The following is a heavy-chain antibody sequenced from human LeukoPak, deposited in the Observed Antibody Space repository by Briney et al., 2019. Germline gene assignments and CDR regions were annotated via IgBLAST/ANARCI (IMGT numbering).Heavy chain of an antibody. J-gene: IGHJ4*02. CDR1: GGYISRYY. CDR2: IYYSGST. D-gene: IGHD3-9*01. Sequence: SETLSLTRRVCGGYISRYYWSWIRQPPGKGLEWIGYIYYSGSTNYNPSLKSRATISVDTSKNQFSLKLSSVTAADTAVYYCARSLLTGYSYYFDYWGQGTLVTVSS. CDR3: ARSLLTGYSYYFDY. V-gene: IGHV4-59*01.